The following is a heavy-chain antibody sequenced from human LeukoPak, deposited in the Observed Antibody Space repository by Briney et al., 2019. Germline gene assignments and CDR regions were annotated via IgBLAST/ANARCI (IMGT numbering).Heavy chain of an antibody. CDR1: GFTFSSYG. V-gene: IGHV3-33*01. CDR3: ARDRSMSGWYIDL. Sequence: GGSLRLSCAASGFTFSSYGMHWVRQAPGKGLEWVAVIWCDGSNKYYPDSVQGRFTISRDNSKNTLYLQVNSLRAEDTAVYYCARDRSMSGWYIDLWGRGTLVTVSS. CDR2: IWCDGSNK. J-gene: IGHJ2*01. D-gene: IGHD2/OR15-2a*01.